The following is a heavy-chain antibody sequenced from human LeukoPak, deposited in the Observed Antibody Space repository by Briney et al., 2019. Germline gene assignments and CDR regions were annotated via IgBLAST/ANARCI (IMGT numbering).Heavy chain of an antibody. CDR2: ISTVSTYT. Sequence: GGSLRLSCAPSGFTFSDYSMNWVRQAPGKGLEWVASISTVSTYTFYADSVKGRFTISRDNVRNSLYLQMSSLGAEDTAVYHCARDGSGFYLYNYMDVWGKGTTVTVSS. J-gene: IGHJ6*03. D-gene: IGHD6-25*01. V-gene: IGHV3-21*01. CDR3: ARDGSGFYLYNYMDV. CDR1: GFTFSDYS.